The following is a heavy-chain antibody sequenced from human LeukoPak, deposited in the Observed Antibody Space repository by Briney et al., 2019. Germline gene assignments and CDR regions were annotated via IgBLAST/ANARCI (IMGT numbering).Heavy chain of an antibody. Sequence: GGSLRLSCAASGFTFSNAWMSWVRQAPGKGLEWVAKIIQDGCEKNYVDSVKGRFTISRDNAKNSLFLQMNSLRAEDTAVYYCARIGAGPSRDYWGQGTLVTVSS. J-gene: IGHJ4*02. D-gene: IGHD6-13*01. V-gene: IGHV3-7*05. CDR2: IIQDGCEK. CDR3: ARIGAGPSRDY. CDR1: GFTFSNAW.